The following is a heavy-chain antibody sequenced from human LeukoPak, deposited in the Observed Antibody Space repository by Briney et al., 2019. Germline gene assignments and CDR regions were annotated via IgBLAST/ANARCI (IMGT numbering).Heavy chain of an antibody. CDR1: GFTFSSYA. CDR2: ISGSGGST. J-gene: IGHJ3*02. D-gene: IGHD1-1*01. V-gene: IGHV3-23*01. CDR3: TRASTTQLERRLTDAFDI. Sequence: PGGSLRLSCAASGFTFSSYAMSWVRQAPGKGLEWVSAISGSGGSTYYADSVKGRFTISRDNSKNTLYLQMNSLRAEDTAVYYCTRASTTQLERRLTDAFDIWGQGTMVTVSS.